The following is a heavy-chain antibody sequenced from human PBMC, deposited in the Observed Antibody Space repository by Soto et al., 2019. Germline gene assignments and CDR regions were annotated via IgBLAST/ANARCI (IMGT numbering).Heavy chain of an antibody. V-gene: IGHV4-30-4*01. D-gene: IGHD3-10*01. CDR2: IYYSGST. CDR1: GGSISSGDYY. Sequence: SETLSLTCTVSGGSISSGDYYWSWIRQPPGKGLEWIGYIYYSGSTYYNPSLKSRVTISVDTSKNQFSLKLSSVTAADTAVYYCARAYLWFGELLSYGMDVWGQGTTVTVSS. J-gene: IGHJ6*02. CDR3: ARAYLWFGELLSYGMDV.